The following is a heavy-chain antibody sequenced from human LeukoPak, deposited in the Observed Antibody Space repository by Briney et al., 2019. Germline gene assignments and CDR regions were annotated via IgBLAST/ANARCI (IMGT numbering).Heavy chain of an antibody. CDR2: IKTAGGTP. CDR3: QGVPAG. V-gene: IGHV3-15*01. Sequence: PGGSLRLSCAASGFTFSSYSMNWVRQAPGKGLEWVGLIKTAGGTPDYAAPVKGRFIISRDDSKNTLHLQMNSLKVEDTAVYFCQGVPAGWGQGTLVTVSS. J-gene: IGHJ4*02. D-gene: IGHD2-2*01. CDR1: GFTFSSYS.